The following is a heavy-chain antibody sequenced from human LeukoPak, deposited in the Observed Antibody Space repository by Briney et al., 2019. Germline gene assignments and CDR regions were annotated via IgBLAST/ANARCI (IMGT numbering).Heavy chain of an antibody. CDR3: AKVPSSNMVRGAFDY. Sequence: SGGSLRLSCAASGFTFSSYAMSWVRQAPGKGLKWVSAISGSGGSTYYADSVKGRFTISRDNSKNTLFLQMNSLRAEDTAVYYCAKVPSSNMVRGAFDYWGQGTLVTVSS. V-gene: IGHV3-23*01. J-gene: IGHJ4*02. CDR2: ISGSGGST. D-gene: IGHD3-10*01. CDR1: GFTFSSYA.